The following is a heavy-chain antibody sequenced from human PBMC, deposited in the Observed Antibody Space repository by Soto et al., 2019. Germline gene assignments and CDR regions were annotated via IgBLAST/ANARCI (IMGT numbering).Heavy chain of an antibody. Sequence: QLQLQESGPGLVKPSETLSLTCTVSGGSISSSSYYWGWIRQPPGKGLEWIGSIYYSGSTYYNPSLKSRVTISVDTSKNQFSLKLSSVTAADTAVYYCARRIVVRNYFDYWGQGTLVTVSS. CDR3: ARRIVVRNYFDY. V-gene: IGHV4-39*01. D-gene: IGHD3-22*01. J-gene: IGHJ4*02. CDR1: GGSISSSSYY. CDR2: IYYSGST.